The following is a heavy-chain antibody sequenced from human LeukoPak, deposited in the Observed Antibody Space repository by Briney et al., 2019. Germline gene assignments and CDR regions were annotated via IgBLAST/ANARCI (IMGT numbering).Heavy chain of an antibody. Sequence: GGSLRLSCVASGFIFSDFGMNWVRQVPGKGLEWVAFISSRGTSTFYAESVKGRFTISRDTGKKSLDLQMTSLRVEDTAAYYCVRGTGCSATTCYPLSAFDSWGQGTLVTVSS. CDR2: ISSRGTST. D-gene: IGHD2-2*01. CDR3: VRGTGCSATTCYPLSAFDS. CDR1: GFIFSDFG. J-gene: IGHJ4*02. V-gene: IGHV3-21*04.